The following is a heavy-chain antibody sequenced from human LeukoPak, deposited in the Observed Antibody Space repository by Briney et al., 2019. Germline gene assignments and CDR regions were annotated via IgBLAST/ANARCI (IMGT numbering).Heavy chain of an antibody. J-gene: IGHJ3*02. D-gene: IGHD3-16*01. Sequence: SETLSLTCTVSGGSISGYYLSWIRQSPGKGLEWIGGISYSGSTKYNPSLQSRVTISLDTSKKRFSLNLSSVTAADTALYYCARDFDAWNAYDIWGQGTMVTVSS. CDR3: ARDFDAWNAYDI. CDR2: ISYSGST. V-gene: IGHV4-59*01. CDR1: GGSISGYY.